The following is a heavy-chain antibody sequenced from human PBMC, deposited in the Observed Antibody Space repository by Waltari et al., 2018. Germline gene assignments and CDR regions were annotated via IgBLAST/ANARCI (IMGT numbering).Heavy chain of an antibody. Sequence: QVQLQESGPGLVKPSQTLSLSCTVSGDSITSGDYYWSWIRQPPGKGLEWIGKFYYTGSTYYNPALASRVSISVDTSNKQFSLKLRSVTAADTAIYFCARDDYGDYSGRFFQHWGQGALVTVSS. CDR3: ARDDYGDYSGRFFQH. D-gene: IGHD4-17*01. J-gene: IGHJ1*01. CDR2: FYYTGST. V-gene: IGHV4-30-4*08. CDR1: GDSITSGDYY.